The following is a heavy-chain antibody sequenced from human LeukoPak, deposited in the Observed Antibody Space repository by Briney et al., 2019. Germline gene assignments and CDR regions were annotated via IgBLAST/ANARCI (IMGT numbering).Heavy chain of an antibody. CDR2: IYYTGST. D-gene: IGHD3-10*01. J-gene: IGHJ5*02. V-gene: IGHV4-39*01. CDR1: GGSVTSGGFY. Sequence: SETLSLTCSVSGGSVTSGGFYWGWLCQPPGKGPEWIATIYYTGSTYCNPSLNSRVTVSIDTSKNQFSLRLTSVTATDTAVYHCARHSGSGSLSRPFDPWGQGTLVTVSS. CDR3: ARHSGSGSLSRPFDP.